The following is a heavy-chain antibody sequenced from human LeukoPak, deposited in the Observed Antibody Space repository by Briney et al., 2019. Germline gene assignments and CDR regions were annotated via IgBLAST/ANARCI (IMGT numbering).Heavy chain of an antibody. CDR1: GFTFSSYA. J-gene: IGHJ3*02. CDR2: INQDGSEK. V-gene: IGHV3-7*01. CDR3: ARMYCSSTNCYTDTFDI. D-gene: IGHD2-2*02. Sequence: GGSLRLSCAASGFTFSSYAMSWVRQAPGKGLEWVANINQDGSEKYYVDSVKGRFTISRDNAKNSLYLQMNSLRAEDTAVYYCARMYCSSTNCYTDTFDIWGQGTVVTVSS.